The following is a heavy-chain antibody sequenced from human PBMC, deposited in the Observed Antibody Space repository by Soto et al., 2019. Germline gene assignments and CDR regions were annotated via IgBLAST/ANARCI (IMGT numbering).Heavy chain of an antibody. V-gene: IGHV1-2*04. D-gene: IGHD2-2*01. CDR3: ARTYREVPAAMIAFDI. Sequence: ASVKVSCKASGYTFTGYYMHWVRQAPGQGLEWMGWINPNSGGTNYAQKFQGWVTMTRETSISTAYMELSRLRSDDTAVYYCARTYREVPAAMIAFDIWGQGTMVTVSS. CDR2: INPNSGGT. CDR1: GYTFTGYY. J-gene: IGHJ3*02.